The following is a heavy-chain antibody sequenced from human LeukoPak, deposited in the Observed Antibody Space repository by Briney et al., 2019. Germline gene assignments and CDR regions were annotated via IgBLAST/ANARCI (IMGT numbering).Heavy chain of an antibody. D-gene: IGHD3-3*01. CDR1: GYSISSGYY. J-gene: IGHJ4*02. Sequence: PSETLSLTCAVSGYSISSGYYWGWIRQPPGKGLEWIGSIYHSGSTYYKPSLKSRVTISVDTSKNQFSLKLSSVTAADTAVYYCARGITIFGVVIIYFDYWGQGTLVTVSS. V-gene: IGHV4-38-2*01. CDR2: IYHSGST. CDR3: ARGITIFGVVIIYFDY.